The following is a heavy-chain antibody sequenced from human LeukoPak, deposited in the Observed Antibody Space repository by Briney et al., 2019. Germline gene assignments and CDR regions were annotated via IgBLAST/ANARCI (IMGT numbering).Heavy chain of an antibody. J-gene: IGHJ4*02. D-gene: IGHD3-3*01. CDR3: ARVSSADYDFWSGYGYYFDY. V-gene: IGHV4-59*01. CDR1: GGSISSYY. CDR2: IYYSGST. Sequence: SETLSLTCTVSGGSISSYYWSWIRQPPGKGLEWIGYIYYSGSTNYNPSLKSRVTISVDTSKNQFSLKLSSVTAADTAVYYCARVSSADYDFWSGYGYYFDYWGQGTLVTVSS.